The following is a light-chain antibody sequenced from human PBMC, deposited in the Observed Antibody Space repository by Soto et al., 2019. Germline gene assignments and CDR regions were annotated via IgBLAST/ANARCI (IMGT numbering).Light chain of an antibody. CDR3: QQSYSILT. J-gene: IGKJ1*01. CDR1: QSISDY. Sequence: DIQMTQSPSSLSASVGDRVTITCRASQSISDYLNWYQQKPGKAPELLIYAASTLQSGVPSRFSGSGSGTDFTLNISSLQPEDFATYYCQQSYSILTFGQGTKVEIK. V-gene: IGKV1-39*01. CDR2: AAS.